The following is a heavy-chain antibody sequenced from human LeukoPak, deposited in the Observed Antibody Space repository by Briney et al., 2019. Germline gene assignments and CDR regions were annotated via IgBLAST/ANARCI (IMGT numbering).Heavy chain of an antibody. Sequence: GGSLRLSCAASGFTFSSYSMNWVRQAPGKGLEWVSSISSSSSYIYYADSVKGRFTISRDNAKNSLYLQMDSLRAEDTAVYYCARRSGSYFDYWGQGTLVTVSS. D-gene: IGHD1-26*01. V-gene: IGHV3-21*01. CDR3: ARRSGSYFDY. CDR1: GFTFSSYS. J-gene: IGHJ4*02. CDR2: ISSSSSYI.